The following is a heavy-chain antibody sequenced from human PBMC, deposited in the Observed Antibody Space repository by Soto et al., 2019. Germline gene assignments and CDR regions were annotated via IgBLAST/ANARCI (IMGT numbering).Heavy chain of an antibody. Sequence: PGGSLRLSCAASGFTFSNAWMTWVRQAPGKGLEWVGRIKSKTDGGTTDYATPVKRRFTISRDDSKNTLYLQMNSLKTEDTAVYYCTTDLVDVSGYFSGNDWGQGTLVTVAS. CDR2: IKSKTDGGTT. V-gene: IGHV3-15*07. CDR1: GFTFSNAW. D-gene: IGHD3-22*01. J-gene: IGHJ1*01. CDR3: TTDLVDVSGYFSGND.